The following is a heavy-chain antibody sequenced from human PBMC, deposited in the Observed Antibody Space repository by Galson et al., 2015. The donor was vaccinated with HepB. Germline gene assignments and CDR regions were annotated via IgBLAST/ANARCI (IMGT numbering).Heavy chain of an antibody. CDR1: GFTFSSYS. V-gene: IGHV3-48*01. Sequence: SLRLSCAASGFTFSSYSMNWVRQAPGKGLDWVSYISSSSSTIYYADSVKGRFTISRDNAKNSLYLQMNSLRAEDTAVYYCARETRDGYFDYWGQGTLVTVSS. CDR2: ISSSSSTI. J-gene: IGHJ4*02. CDR3: ARETRDGYFDY. D-gene: IGHD5-24*01.